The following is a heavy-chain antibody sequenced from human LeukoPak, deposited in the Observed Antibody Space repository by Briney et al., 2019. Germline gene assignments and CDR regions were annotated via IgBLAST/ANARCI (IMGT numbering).Heavy chain of an antibody. V-gene: IGHV6-1*01. CDR1: GDSVSSNSAA. CDR2: TYYRSKWYY. Sequence: SQTLSLTCAISGDSVSSNSAAWNWIRQSPSRGLEWLGRTYYRSKWYYDYAVAVKSRISINPDTSKNQFSLQLSSVTAADTAVYYCARDPAWGLTAPGAFDIWGQGTMVTVSS. CDR3: ARDPAWGLTAPGAFDI. D-gene: IGHD3-16*01. J-gene: IGHJ3*02.